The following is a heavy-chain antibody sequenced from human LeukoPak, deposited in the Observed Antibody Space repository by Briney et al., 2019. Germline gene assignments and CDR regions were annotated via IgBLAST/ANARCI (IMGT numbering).Heavy chain of an antibody. CDR1: GGTFSSYA. D-gene: IGHD3-16*01. CDR3: ARVPRGTAAALWGKREGTYYYYYYMDV. CDR2: IIPIFGTA. J-gene: IGHJ6*03. Sequence: ASVKVSCKASGGTFSSYAISWVRQAPGQGLEWMGGIIPIFGTANYAQKFQGRVTITADESTSTAYMELSSLRSEDTAVYYCARVPRGTAAALWGKREGTYYYYYYMDVWGKGTTVTISS. V-gene: IGHV1-69*13.